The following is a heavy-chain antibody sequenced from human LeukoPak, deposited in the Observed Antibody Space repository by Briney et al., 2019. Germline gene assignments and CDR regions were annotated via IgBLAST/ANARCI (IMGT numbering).Heavy chain of an antibody. CDR2: IYPGDSDT. Sequence: GESLKISCKGSGFILTDYWIGWVRQMPGKGLEWMGIIYPGDSDTRYSPSFQGQATISVDKSISTAYLQWTSLKASDTAMYYCATYDCTSTTCSFDYWGQGTLVTVSS. D-gene: IGHD2-2*01. CDR1: GFILTDYW. J-gene: IGHJ4*02. CDR3: ATYDCTSTTCSFDY. V-gene: IGHV5-51*01.